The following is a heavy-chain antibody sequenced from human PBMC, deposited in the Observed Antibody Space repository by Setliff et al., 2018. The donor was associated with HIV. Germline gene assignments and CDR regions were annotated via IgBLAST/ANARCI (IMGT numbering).Heavy chain of an antibody. CDR2: FDPDDGET. Sequence: GASVKVSCKVSGYSLTELSMHWVRQAPGKGLEWMGGFDPDDGETVYAQQFQGRVTMTEDTSTDTAYMELTSLRSEDTAMYYCAPVSSGWFDPWGQGTLVTV. J-gene: IGHJ5*02. D-gene: IGHD6-25*01. V-gene: IGHV1-24*01. CDR1: GYSLTELS. CDR3: APVSSGWFDP.